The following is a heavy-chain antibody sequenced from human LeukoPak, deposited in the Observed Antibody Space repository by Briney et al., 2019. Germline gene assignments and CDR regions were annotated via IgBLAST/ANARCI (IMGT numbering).Heavy chain of an antibody. CDR2: ISYDGSNK. Sequence: GGSLRLSCAAYGFTFSSYAMHWVRQAPGKGLEWVAVISYDGSNKYYADSVKGRFTISRDNSKNTLYLQMNSLRAEDTAVYYCARVPTTKNRGIAFDYWGQGTLVTVSS. D-gene: IGHD6-13*01. CDR3: ARVPTTKNRGIAFDY. CDR1: GFTFSSYA. V-gene: IGHV3-30*01. J-gene: IGHJ4*02.